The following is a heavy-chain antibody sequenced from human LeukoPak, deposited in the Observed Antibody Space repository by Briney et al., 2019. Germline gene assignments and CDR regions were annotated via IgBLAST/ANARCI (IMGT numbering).Heavy chain of an antibody. V-gene: IGHV4-34*01. CDR3: ARGPTISETGYFDY. Sequence: SETLSLTRAVYGGSFSRYYWRWIRQSPGKGLEWIAEINHRGDTNYNPSVKSRVTISVDTSKNQFSLKVTSLTAADTAVYFCARGPTISETGYFDYWGQGTLVTVSS. J-gene: IGHJ4*03. CDR2: INHRGDT. CDR1: GGSFSRYY. D-gene: IGHD1-1*01.